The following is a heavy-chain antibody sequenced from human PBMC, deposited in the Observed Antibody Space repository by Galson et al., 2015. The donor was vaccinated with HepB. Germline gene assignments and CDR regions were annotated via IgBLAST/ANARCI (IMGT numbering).Heavy chain of an antibody. V-gene: IGHV3-33*08. CDR1: GFTFSSYG. CDR3: ARMTWEGHDAFDI. CDR2: IWYDGSNK. D-gene: IGHD1-26*01. Sequence: SLRLSCAASGFTFSSYGMHWVRQAPGKGLEWVAVIWYDGSNKYYADSVKGRFTISRDNSKNTLYLQMNSLRAEDTAVYYCARMTWEGHDAFDIWGQGTMVTVSS. J-gene: IGHJ3*02.